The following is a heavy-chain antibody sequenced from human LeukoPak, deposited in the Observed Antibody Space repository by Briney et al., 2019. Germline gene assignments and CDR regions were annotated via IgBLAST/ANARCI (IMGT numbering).Heavy chain of an antibody. CDR3: AKATFGGVIGSYYFDY. Sequence: PGGSLRLSCAASGFTFSSYAMSWVRQAPGKGLEWVSAISGSGGSTYYADSVKGRFTISRDNSKNTLYLQMNSLRAEDTAVYYCAKATFGGVIGSYYFDYWGQGTLVTVSS. V-gene: IGHV3-23*01. J-gene: IGHJ4*02. CDR2: ISGSGGST. CDR1: GFTFSSYA. D-gene: IGHD3-16*02.